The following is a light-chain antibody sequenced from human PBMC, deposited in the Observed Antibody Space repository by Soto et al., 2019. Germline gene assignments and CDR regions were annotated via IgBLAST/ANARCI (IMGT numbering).Light chain of an antibody. V-gene: IGKV3D-15*01. Sequence: EIVLTQSPGTLSLSPGERATLSCRASQSVSGSRLAWYQQKPGQAPRLLIYGASNRATGIPDRFSGSGSGTEFTLTISSLQSEDFAVYYCQQYNNWPPTWTFGQGTKVDIK. CDR1: QSVSGS. J-gene: IGKJ1*01. CDR3: QQYNNWPPTWT. CDR2: GAS.